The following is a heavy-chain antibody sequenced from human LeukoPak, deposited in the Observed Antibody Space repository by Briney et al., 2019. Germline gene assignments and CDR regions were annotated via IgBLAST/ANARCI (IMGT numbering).Heavy chain of an antibody. CDR3: ASPRGSGSYYTFDAFDI. J-gene: IGHJ3*02. D-gene: IGHD3-10*01. V-gene: IGHV3-30-3*01. CDR1: GFTFSSYA. Sequence: GGSLRLSCAASGFTFSSYAMHWVRQAPGKGLEWVAVISYDGSNKYYADSVKGRFTISRDNSKNTLYLQMNSLRAEDTAVYYCASPRGSGSYYTFDAFDIRGQGTMVTVSS. CDR2: ISYDGSNK.